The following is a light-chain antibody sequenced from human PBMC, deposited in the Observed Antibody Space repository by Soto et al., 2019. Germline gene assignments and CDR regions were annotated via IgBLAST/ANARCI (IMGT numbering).Light chain of an antibody. CDR3: QQSYTSPPT. CDR2: TAS. CDR1: QSITTY. J-gene: IGKJ1*01. Sequence: DIQMTQPPSSLSASVGDRVTITCRASQSITTYLNWYQQKPGKAPKLLMYTASSLQSGVPSRFSGRRSGTDFTLTISSLQPEDSATYYCQQSYTSPPTFGQGTKVDIK. V-gene: IGKV1-39*01.